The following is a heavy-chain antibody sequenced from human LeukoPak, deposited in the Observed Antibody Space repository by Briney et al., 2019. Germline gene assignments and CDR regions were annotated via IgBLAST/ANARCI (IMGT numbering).Heavy chain of an antibody. J-gene: IGHJ4*02. Sequence: GGSLRLSCVGSGFLFKLFAVGWVRQAPGKGLEWVSYISSSSSTIYYADSVKGRFTISRDNAKNSLCLQMNSLRAEDTAVYYCARYYYDSSGRRLDYWGQGTLVTVSS. CDR1: GFLFKLFA. V-gene: IGHV3-48*04. D-gene: IGHD3-22*01. CDR2: ISSSSSTI. CDR3: ARYYYDSSGRRLDY.